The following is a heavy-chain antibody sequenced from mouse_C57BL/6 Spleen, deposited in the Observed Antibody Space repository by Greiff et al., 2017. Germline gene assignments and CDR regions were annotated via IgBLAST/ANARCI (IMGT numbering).Heavy chain of an antibody. Sequence: EVQLQQSGPELVKPGASVKIPCKASGYTFNDYNMDWVKQSHGKSLEWIGDINPNNGGTIYNQKFKGKATLTVDKSSSTAYMELRSLTSEDTAVYYCARKDYGGGFAYWGQGTLVTVSA. D-gene: IGHD1-1*01. CDR3: ARKDYGGGFAY. CDR1: GYTFNDYN. CDR2: INPNNGGT. V-gene: IGHV1-18*01. J-gene: IGHJ3*01.